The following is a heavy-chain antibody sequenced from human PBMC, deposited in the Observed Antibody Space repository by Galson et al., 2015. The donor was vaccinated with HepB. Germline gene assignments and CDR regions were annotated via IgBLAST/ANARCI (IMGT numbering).Heavy chain of an antibody. Sequence: SLRLSCAASGFSLSDYSLHWVRQAPGKGLEWISFISRSSRIRYYADSVEGRFTISRDSAKNSLYLQMNSLRDEDTAIYYCARGAEYASAWGLGDFAMDVWGQGTTVTVSS. D-gene: IGHD6-19*01. CDR3: ARGAEYASAWGLGDFAMDV. CDR1: GFSLSDYS. V-gene: IGHV3-48*02. CDR2: ISRSSRIR. J-gene: IGHJ6*02.